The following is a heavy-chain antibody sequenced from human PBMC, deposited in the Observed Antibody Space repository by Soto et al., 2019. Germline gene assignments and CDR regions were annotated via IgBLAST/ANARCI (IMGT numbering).Heavy chain of an antibody. CDR1: GFSLSTSGMC. J-gene: IGHJ4*02. D-gene: IGHD4-4*01. Sequence: SGPTLVNPTQTLTLTCTFSGFSLSTSGMCVSWIRQPPGKALEWLALIDWDDDKYYSTSLKTRLTISKDTSKNQVVLTMTNTDPVDTATYYCAHRLLMDSVFVYWGQGTLVTVSS. CDR2: IDWDDDK. V-gene: IGHV2-70*12. CDR3: AHRLLMDSVFVY.